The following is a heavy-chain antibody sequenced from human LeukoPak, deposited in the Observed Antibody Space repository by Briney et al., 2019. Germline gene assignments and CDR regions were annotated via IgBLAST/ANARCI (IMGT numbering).Heavy chain of an antibody. J-gene: IGHJ4*02. D-gene: IGHD2-8*01. CDR3: ARGGCTNGVCYYYFDY. Sequence: GASVKVSCKASGYTFTSYDINWVRQATGQGLEWMGWMNPNSGNTGYAQKFQGRVTMTRNTSISTAYMELSNLRSEDTAVYYCARGGCTNGVCYYYFDYWGQGTLVTVSS. CDR2: MNPNSGNT. CDR1: GYTFTSYD. V-gene: IGHV1-8*01.